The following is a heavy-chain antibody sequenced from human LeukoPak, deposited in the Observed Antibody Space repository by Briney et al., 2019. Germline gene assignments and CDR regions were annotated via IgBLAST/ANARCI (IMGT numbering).Heavy chain of an antibody. J-gene: IGHJ4*02. Sequence: ASVKVSCKVSGYTFTSYYMHWVRQAPGQGLEWMGVINPSGGSTSYAQKFQGRVTMTRDTSTSTVYMELSSLRSEDTAVYYCASLSVAGSFDYWGQGTLVTVSS. CDR3: ASLSVAGSFDY. V-gene: IGHV1-46*01. CDR2: INPSGGST. CDR1: GYTFTSYY. D-gene: IGHD6-19*01.